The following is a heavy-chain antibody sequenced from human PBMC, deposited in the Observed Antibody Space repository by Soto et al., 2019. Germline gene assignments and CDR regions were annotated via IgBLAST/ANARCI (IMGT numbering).Heavy chain of an antibody. D-gene: IGHD4-17*01. CDR3: ANINDYGEYEDY. V-gene: IGHV3-23*01. J-gene: IGHJ4*01. CDR2: ISGSGGST. Sequence: GGSLRLSCAASGFTFSSYAMSWVRQAPGKGLEWVSAISGSGGSTYYADSVKGRFTISRDNSKNTLYLQMNSLRAEDTAVYYCANINDYGEYEDYWGQGTLVTVSS. CDR1: GFTFSSYA.